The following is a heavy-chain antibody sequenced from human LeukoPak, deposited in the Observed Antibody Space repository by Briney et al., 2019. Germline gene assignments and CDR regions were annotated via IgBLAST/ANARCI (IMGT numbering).Heavy chain of an antibody. Sequence: GALRLSCAASGFTFSSYSLNWVRQAPGMGLEWVLSISSSSTYIYYADSVKGRFTISRDNAKNSLYLQMNSLRAEDTAVYYCARAKRQQLVLGNWFDPWGQGTLVTVSS. CDR3: ARAKRQQLVLGNWFDP. CDR2: ISSSSTYI. CDR1: GFTFSSYS. V-gene: IGHV3-21*01. D-gene: IGHD6-13*01. J-gene: IGHJ5*02.